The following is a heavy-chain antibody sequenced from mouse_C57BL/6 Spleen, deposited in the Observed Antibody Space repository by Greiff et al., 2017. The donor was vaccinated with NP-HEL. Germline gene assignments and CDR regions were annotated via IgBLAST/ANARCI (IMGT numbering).Heavy chain of an antibody. Sequence: EVQLQQSGPVLVKPGASVKMSCKASGYTFTDYYMNWVKQSHGKSLEWIGVINPYNGGTSYNQKFKGKATLTVDKSSSTAYMELNSLTSEDSAVYYCARGDGYDRNYYFDYWGKGTTLTVSS. CDR1: GYTFTDYY. V-gene: IGHV1-19*01. CDR3: ARGDGYDRNYYFDY. D-gene: IGHD2-2*01. J-gene: IGHJ2*01. CDR2: INPYNGGT.